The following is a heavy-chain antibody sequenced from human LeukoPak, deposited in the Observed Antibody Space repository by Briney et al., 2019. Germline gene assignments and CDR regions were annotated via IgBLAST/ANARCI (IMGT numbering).Heavy chain of an antibody. CDR3: AKDGQNSTSWSPFDY. V-gene: IGHV3-23*01. J-gene: IGHJ4*02. CDR2: TGSGGVTT. D-gene: IGHD2-2*01. CDR1: GFTFSSHA. Sequence: GGSLRLSCAASGFTFSSHAMSWVRQAPGKGLEWVSATGSGGVTTYYADSVKGRFTISRDNSKNTLYLQMNSLRADDTAVYYCAKDGQNSTSWSPFDYWGQGTLVTVSS.